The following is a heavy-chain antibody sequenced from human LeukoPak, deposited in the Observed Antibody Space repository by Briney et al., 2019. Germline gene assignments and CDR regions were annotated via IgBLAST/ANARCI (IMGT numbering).Heavy chain of an antibody. D-gene: IGHD6-19*01. Sequence: SETLSLTRAVSVGSMSSHYWSWVRQSPGEGLEWIGYIYYSGSTNYNPSLKSRITISIDRSSNQVSLKLRSVTAADTAVYYCARAVDDILTWFVPWGQGTLVTVSS. CDR3: ARAVDDILTWFVP. V-gene: IGHV4-59*08. CDR2: IYYSGST. J-gene: IGHJ5*02. CDR1: VGSMSSHY.